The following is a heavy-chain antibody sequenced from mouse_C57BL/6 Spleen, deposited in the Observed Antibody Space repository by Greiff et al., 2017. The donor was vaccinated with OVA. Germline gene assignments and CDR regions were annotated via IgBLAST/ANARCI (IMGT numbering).Heavy chain of an antibody. Sequence: EVQLVESGPGLVKPSQSLSLTCSVTGYSITSGYYWNWIRQFPGNKLEWMGYISYDGSNNYNPSLKNRISITRDTSKNQFFLKLNSVTTEDTATYYCARGGVYDGNYAMDYWGQGTSVTVSS. J-gene: IGHJ4*01. CDR3: ARGGVYDGNYAMDY. D-gene: IGHD2-3*01. V-gene: IGHV3-6*01. CDR1: GYSITSGYY. CDR2: ISYDGSN.